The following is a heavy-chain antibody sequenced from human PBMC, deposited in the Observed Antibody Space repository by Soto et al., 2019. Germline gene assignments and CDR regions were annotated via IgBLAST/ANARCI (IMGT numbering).Heavy chain of an antibody. J-gene: IGHJ6*02. CDR2: IIPTFGRT. CDR3: ARDPLSSFAMDV. D-gene: IGHD3-10*02. Sequence: ASVKVCCKACGDSFSSYAISWVRPAPGKGLEWMGKIIPTFGRTNYAQKLQGRLTISADDSTSTAYMELSSLVSEDTAVYYCARDPLSSFAMDVWGQGTTVTVSS. CDR1: GDSFSSYA. V-gene: IGHV1-69*13.